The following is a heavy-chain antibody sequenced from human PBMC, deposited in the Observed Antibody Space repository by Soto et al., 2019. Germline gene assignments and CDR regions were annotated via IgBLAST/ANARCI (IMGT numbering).Heavy chain of an antibody. J-gene: IGHJ1*01. CDR1: NGSLSTHF. V-gene: IGHV4-34*01. D-gene: IGHD1-20*01. CDR3: ARGLSYGYNS. Sequence: SATLSLTCVVYNGSLSTHFWSWIRQSPVKGLEWIGEINHRGRTNYNPSLKSRVSISIDMSQNQVSLKVTSVTAADTAMYYCARGLSYGYNSWGQCTLDKVYS. CDR2: INHRGRT.